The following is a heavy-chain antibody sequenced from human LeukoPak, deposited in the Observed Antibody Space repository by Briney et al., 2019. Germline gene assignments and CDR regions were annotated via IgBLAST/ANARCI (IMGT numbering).Heavy chain of an antibody. V-gene: IGHV4-34*01. CDR2: INHSGST. D-gene: IGHD3-10*01. CDR3: ARRSIYGSGSYYYYYYYMDV. J-gene: IGHJ6*03. CDR1: GGSFSGYY. Sequence: SETLSLTCAVYGGSFSGYYWSWIRQPPGKGLEWIGEINHSGSTNYNPSLKSRVTISVDTSKNQFSLKLSSVTAADAAVYYCARRSIYGSGSYYYYYYYMDVWGKGTTVTVSS.